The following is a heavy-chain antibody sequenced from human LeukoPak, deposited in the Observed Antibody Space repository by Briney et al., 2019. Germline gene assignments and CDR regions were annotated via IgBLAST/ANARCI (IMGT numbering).Heavy chain of an antibody. J-gene: IGHJ4*02. Sequence: ASVKVSCKASGYNFMNYGISWVRQAPGQGLEWMGWISGYTGNADYAPKLQGRITMTTDTSTTTAYMELRSLTSDDTAMYYCARVGATYGDPLEFDYWGQGTLATVSS. D-gene: IGHD4-17*01. CDR3: ARVGATYGDPLEFDY. CDR2: ISGYTGNA. V-gene: IGHV1-18*01. CDR1: GYNFMNYG.